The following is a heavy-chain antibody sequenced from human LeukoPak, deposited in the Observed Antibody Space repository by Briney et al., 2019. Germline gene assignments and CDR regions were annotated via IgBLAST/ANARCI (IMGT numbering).Heavy chain of an antibody. V-gene: IGHV3-21*01. Sequence: PGXXLRLSCAASGFIFSSYSTNWVRQAPGKGLEWVSSISSSSSYIYYADSVKGRFTISRDNAKNSLYLQMNSLRAEDTAVYYCARSNWFDPWGQGTLVTVSS. CDR2: ISSSSSYI. CDR1: GFIFSSYS. J-gene: IGHJ5*02. CDR3: ARSNWFDP.